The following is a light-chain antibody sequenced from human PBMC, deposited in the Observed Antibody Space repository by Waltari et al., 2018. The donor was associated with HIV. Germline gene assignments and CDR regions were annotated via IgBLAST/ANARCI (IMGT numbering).Light chain of an antibody. V-gene: IGKV1-39*01. CDR1: QSISNY. J-gene: IGKJ4*01. Sequence: DLQMTQSPSSLSASVEDRVTITCRASQSISNYLNWYQQKPGKAPKRLIYAASSLQTGVPSRFSGSGSGTDFTLTISSVQPEDFATYYCQQRYSTPPTFGGGTKVDIK. CDR3: QQRYSTPPT. CDR2: AAS.